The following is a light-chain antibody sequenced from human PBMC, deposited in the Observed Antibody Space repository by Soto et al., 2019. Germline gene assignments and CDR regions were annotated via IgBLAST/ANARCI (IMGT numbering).Light chain of an antibody. J-gene: IGKJ4*01. Sequence: EIVLTQSPGPLSFSPGERATLSCRASQTVRNNYLAWYQQKPGQAPRLLIYDASSRATGIPDRFSGGGSGTDFTLTISRLEHEDFEVYYCQQFSSYQLTLGGGTKVDIK. CDR1: QTVRNNY. CDR3: QQFSSYQLT. V-gene: IGKV3-20*01. CDR2: DAS.